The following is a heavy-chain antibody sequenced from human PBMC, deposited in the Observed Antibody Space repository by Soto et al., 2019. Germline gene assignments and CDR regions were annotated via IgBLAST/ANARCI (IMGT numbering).Heavy chain of an antibody. D-gene: IGHD2-15*01. V-gene: IGHV1-69*02. CDR2: IIPVLGIA. J-gene: IGHJ4*02. Sequence: QVHLVQSGAEVKQPGSSVKVSCKASGGTFSTYTITWLRQAPGQGPEWMGRIIPVLGIANYAQKFQGRITITADKTTTTASYMLSSILSEEEAVFFCSMPADTPIVAARGFFYYCCQGSPLAIAS. CDR3: SMPADTPIVAARGFFYY. CDR1: GGTFSTYT.